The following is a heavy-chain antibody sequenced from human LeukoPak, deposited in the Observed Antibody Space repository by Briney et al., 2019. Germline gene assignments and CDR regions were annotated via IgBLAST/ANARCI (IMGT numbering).Heavy chain of an antibody. D-gene: IGHD4-17*01. CDR3: ARDHDYGDPFYMDV. CDR1: GGSISSYY. Sequence: PSETLSLTCTVSGGSISSYYWSWIRQPAGKGLEWIGRIYTSGSTNYNPSLKSRVTISVDKSKNQFSLKLSSVTAADTAVYYCARDHDYGDPFYMDVWGKGTTVTVSS. V-gene: IGHV4-4*07. J-gene: IGHJ6*03. CDR2: IYTSGST.